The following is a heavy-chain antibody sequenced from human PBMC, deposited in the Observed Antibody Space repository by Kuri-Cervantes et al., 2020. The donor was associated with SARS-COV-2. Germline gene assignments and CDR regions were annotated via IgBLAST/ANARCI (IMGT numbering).Heavy chain of an antibody. V-gene: IGHV3-30*18. D-gene: IGHD3-16*01. CDR1: GFTFSDYA. Sequence: GGSLRLSCAASGFTFSDYAMHWVRQAPGKGLEWVAVISDDGSRTYYVDSVKGRLLISRDNSNNTLYLQMNSLRAEDTAVYYCAKVFGGAVYDYWGQGTLVTVSS. J-gene: IGHJ4*02. CDR2: ISDDGSRT. CDR3: AKVFGGAVYDY.